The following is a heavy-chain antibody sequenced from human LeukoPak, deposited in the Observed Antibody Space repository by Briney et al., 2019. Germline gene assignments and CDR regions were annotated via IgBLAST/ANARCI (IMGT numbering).Heavy chain of an antibody. CDR1: GYTFTGYY. J-gene: IGHJ5*02. Sequence: ASVKVSCKASGYTFTGYYMHWVRQAPGQGLEWMGWINPNSGGTNYAQKFQGRVTMTRDTSISTAYMELSRLRPDDTAVYYCARNARTMVRGVINNWFDPWGQGTLVTVSS. CDR3: ARNARTMVRGVINNWFDP. D-gene: IGHD3-10*01. V-gene: IGHV1-2*02. CDR2: INPNSGGT.